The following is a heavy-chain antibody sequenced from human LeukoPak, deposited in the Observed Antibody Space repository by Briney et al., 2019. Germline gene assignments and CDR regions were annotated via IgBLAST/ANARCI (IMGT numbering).Heavy chain of an antibody. Sequence: KPSENLSPNRTGSGGSISSYYWGWIRQPARKGLEWIGRIYTSGGTNYNPSLKSRVTMSVDTSKNQFSLKLSSVTAADTAVYYCARDRGNWNYPLDYWGQGTLVTVSS. CDR2: IYTSGGT. V-gene: IGHV4-4*07. CDR1: GGSISSYY. CDR3: ARDRGNWNYPLDY. D-gene: IGHD1-7*01. J-gene: IGHJ4*02.